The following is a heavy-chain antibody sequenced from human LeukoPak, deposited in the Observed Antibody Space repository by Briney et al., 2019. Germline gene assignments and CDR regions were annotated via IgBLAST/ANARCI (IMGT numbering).Heavy chain of an antibody. D-gene: IGHD4-11*01. CDR1: GGSISSGDYY. CDR2: IYYSGST. CDR3: ARDTPSYGLTTLNWFDP. Sequence: SETLSLTCTVSGGSISSGDYYWSWIRQPPGKGLEWIGYIYYSGSTYYNPSLKSRVTISVDTSKNQFSLKLSSVTAADTAVYYCARDTPSYGLTTLNWFDPWGQGTLVTVSS. J-gene: IGHJ5*02. V-gene: IGHV4-30-4*08.